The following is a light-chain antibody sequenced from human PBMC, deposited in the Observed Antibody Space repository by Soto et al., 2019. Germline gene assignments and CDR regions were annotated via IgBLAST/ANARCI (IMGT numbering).Light chain of an antibody. V-gene: IGLV2-8*01. CDR3: NSYAGSNNWV. J-gene: IGLJ3*02. Sequence: QSALTQPPSASGSPGQSVTISCTGTSSDVGGYNYVSWYQQHPGKAPKLMIYEVSKRPSGVPDRFSGSKSGNTASLTVPGLQAEDEADYYCNSYAGSNNWVFGGGTKVTVL. CDR2: EVS. CDR1: SSDVGGYNY.